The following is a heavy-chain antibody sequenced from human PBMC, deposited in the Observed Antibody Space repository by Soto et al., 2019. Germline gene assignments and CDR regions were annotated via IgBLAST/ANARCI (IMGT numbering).Heavy chain of an antibody. V-gene: IGHV3-30*18. D-gene: IGHD6-19*01. CDR3: AKRFWDSSGWSYYYGMDV. CDR2: ISYDGSNK. J-gene: IGHJ6*02. Sequence: QVQLLESGGGVVQPGRSLRLSCAASGFTFSSYGMHWVRQAPGKGLEWVAVISYDGSNKYYADSVKGRFTISRDNSKNTLYLQMNSLRAEDTAVYYCAKRFWDSSGWSYYYGMDVWGRGTTVTVSS. CDR1: GFTFSSYG.